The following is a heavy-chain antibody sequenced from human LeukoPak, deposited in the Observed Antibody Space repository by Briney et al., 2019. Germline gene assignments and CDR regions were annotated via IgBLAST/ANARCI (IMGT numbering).Heavy chain of an antibody. CDR1: GFTVSSNY. CDR3: AKTEWEQGIDY. J-gene: IGHJ4*02. V-gene: IGHV3-30*18. D-gene: IGHD1-26*01. Sequence: GGSLRLSCAASGFTVSSNYMSWVRQAPGKGLEWVAVISYDGSNKYYADSVKGRFTISRDNSKNTLYLQMNSLRAEDTAVYYCAKTEWEQGIDYWGQGTLVTVSS. CDR2: ISYDGSNK.